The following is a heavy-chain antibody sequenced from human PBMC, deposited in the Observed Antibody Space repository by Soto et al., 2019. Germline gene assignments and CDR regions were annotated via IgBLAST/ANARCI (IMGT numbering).Heavy chain of an antibody. J-gene: IGHJ4*02. CDR2: IDQSGST. CDR3: ASQHYYDSSGYYVVY. D-gene: IGHD3-22*01. V-gene: IGHV4-34*01. CDR1: GGSFSGYY. Sequence: SETLSLTCAVYGGSFSGYYWNWLRQPPGEGLEWIGKIDQSGSTNYNPSLKSRVTMSVDTSRSQFSLKLTSVTAMDTAVYYCASQHYYDSSGYYVVYWGQGTLVTVS.